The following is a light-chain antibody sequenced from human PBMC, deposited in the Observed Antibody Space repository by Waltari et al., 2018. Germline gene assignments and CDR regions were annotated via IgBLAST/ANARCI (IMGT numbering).Light chain of an antibody. CDR3: LSRDISSTRF. CDR2: GQD. V-gene: IGLV3-19*01. J-gene: IGLJ2*01. Sequence: SSELTQDPTVSVALGPTVRITCPGHSLRRYSASWYQQRPGQAPVLVFYGQDNRPSGIPDRFSGSTSGDTATLTITGTQAEDEADYYCLSRDISSTRFFGGGTRLTV. CDR1: SLRRYS.